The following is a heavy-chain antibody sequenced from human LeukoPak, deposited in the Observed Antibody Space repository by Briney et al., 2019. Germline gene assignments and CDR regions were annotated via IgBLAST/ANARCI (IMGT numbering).Heavy chain of an antibody. D-gene: IGHD1-26*01. CDR1: GGTFNSFA. CDR3: ARDNGVGARRRFDY. V-gene: IGHV1-18*01. Sequence: GASVKVSCKASGGTFNSFAINWVRQAPGQGLEWMGWISAYNGNTNYAQKLQGRVTMTTDTSTSTAYMELRSLRSDDTAVYYCARDNGVGARRRFDYWGQGTLVTVSS. J-gene: IGHJ4*02. CDR2: ISAYNGNT.